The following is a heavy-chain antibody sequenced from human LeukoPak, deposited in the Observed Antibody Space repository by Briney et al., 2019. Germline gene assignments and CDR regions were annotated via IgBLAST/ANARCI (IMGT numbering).Heavy chain of an antibody. V-gene: IGHV5-51*01. J-gene: IGHJ4*02. D-gene: IGHD4-11*01. CDR1: GYSFTSYW. CDR3: VRHFRHDYSNWAFDY. Sequence: GESLKISCKGSGYSFTSYWIGWVRQMPGKGLEWMGIIYPGDSDTRYSPSFQGQVTISADKSISTAYLQWSSLKASDTAMYYCVRHFRHDYSNWAFDYWGQGTLVTVSS. CDR2: IYPGDSDT.